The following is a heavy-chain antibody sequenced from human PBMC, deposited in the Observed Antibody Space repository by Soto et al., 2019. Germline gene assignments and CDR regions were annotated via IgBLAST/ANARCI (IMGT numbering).Heavy chain of an antibody. CDR1: GGSITSANW. Sequence: SETLSLTCAVSGGSITSANWWTWVRQPPGGGLEWIGGISHSGITNYKASLKSRVTMSVDKTKNDVSLKLTSETAADTAVYYCARVLRGWFDPWGQGTPVTVSS. CDR2: ISHSGIT. CDR3: ARVLRGWFDP. V-gene: IGHV4-4*02. J-gene: IGHJ5*02.